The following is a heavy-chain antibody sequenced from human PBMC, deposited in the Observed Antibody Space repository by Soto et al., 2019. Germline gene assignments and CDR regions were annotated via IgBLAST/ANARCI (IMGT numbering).Heavy chain of an antibody. V-gene: IGHV4-61*01. Sequence: PSETLSLTCTVSGGSVSSGSYYWSWIRQPPGKGLEWIGYIYYSGSTNYNPSLKSRVTISVDTSKNQFSLKLSSVTAADTAVYYCARDSLYYDFWSGYYSPHYYYGMDVWGQGTTVTV. CDR1: GGSVSSGSYY. CDR2: IYYSGST. D-gene: IGHD3-3*01. J-gene: IGHJ6*02. CDR3: ARDSLYYDFWSGYYSPHYYYGMDV.